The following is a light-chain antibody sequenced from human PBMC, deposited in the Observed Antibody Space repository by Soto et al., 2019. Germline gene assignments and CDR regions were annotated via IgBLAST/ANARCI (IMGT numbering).Light chain of an antibody. Sequence: DIVMTQSPATLSLSPGQRATLSCRASPSISSNLAWYQHRPGQAPRPLIYDASSMATGIPARFSGSGSGTEFSLTISSLQSEDFAVYYCQQYNNWPRTFGQGTKVEIK. CDR2: DAS. CDR1: PSISSN. CDR3: QQYNNWPRT. J-gene: IGKJ1*01. V-gene: IGKV3-15*01.